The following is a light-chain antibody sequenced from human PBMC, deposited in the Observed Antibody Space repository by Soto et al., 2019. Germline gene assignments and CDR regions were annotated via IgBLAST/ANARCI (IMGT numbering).Light chain of an antibody. J-gene: IGKJ1*01. V-gene: IGKV1-5*01. Sequence: DIQMTQSPSTLSASVGDRVTITCRASQSISSWLAWYQQKPGKAPKLLIYDASSLESGVPSRFSGSGSGTEFTLPISGLKLENFATYYCNNNNIYPWTFGQGTKVEI. CDR3: NNNNIYPWT. CDR1: QSISSW. CDR2: DAS.